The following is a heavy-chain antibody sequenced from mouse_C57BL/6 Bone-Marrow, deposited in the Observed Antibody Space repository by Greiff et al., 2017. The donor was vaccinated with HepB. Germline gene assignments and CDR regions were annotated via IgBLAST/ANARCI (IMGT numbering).Heavy chain of an antibody. CDR2: IRNKANGYTT. V-gene: IGHV7-3*01. D-gene: IGHD2-5*01. Sequence: DVKLVESGGGLVQPGGSLSLSCAASGFTFTDYYMSWVRQPPGKALEWLGFIRNKANGYTTEYSASVKGRFTISRDNSQSILYLQMNALRAEDSATYYCARPYSNYVAWFAYWGQGTLVTVSA. CDR1: GFTFTDYY. CDR3: ARPYSNYVAWFAY. J-gene: IGHJ3*01.